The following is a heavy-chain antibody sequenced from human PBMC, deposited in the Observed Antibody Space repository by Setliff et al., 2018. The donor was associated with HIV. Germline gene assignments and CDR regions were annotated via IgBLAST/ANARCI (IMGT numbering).Heavy chain of an antibody. J-gene: IGHJ6*03. CDR3: ARGTTATDYYYYMDV. V-gene: IGHV1-69-2*01. D-gene: IGHD4-17*01. CDR1: GYTFTDYY. Sequence: SCKASGYTFTDYYMYWVQQAPGKGLEWMGRVEPQHGETIFAGKFQGRVTITADTSTDTAYMELSSLRSEDTAVYFCARGTTATDYYYYMDVWGKGTSVTVS. CDR2: VEPQHGET.